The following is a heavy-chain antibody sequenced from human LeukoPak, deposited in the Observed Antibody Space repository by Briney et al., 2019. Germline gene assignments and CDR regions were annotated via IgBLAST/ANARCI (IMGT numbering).Heavy chain of an antibody. CDR2: INHSGNT. Sequence: PSETLSLTCAVYGGSFSGYYWSWIRQPPGKGLEWIGEINHSGNTNYNPSLKGRVTISVDTSKNQFSLKLSSVTAADTAVYYCARARQYYYGSGSSYFDYWGQGTLVTVSS. V-gene: IGHV4-34*01. D-gene: IGHD3-10*01. J-gene: IGHJ4*02. CDR3: ARARQYYYGSGSSYFDY. CDR1: GGSFSGYY.